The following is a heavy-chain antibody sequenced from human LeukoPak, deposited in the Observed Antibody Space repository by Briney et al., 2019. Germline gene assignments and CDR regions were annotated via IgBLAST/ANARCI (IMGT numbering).Heavy chain of an antibody. CDR1: GGSISSYY. D-gene: IGHD3-10*01. J-gene: IGHJ4*02. V-gene: IGHV4-59*01. CDR2: IYYSGST. CDR3: AKTAKYYYGSETYYFFEY. Sequence: SETLSLTCTVSGGSISSYYWSWIRQPPGKGLEWIGYIYYSGSTNYNPSLKSRVTISLDTSQNQFSLKLTSVTPADTAVYYCAKTAKYYYGSETYYFFEYWGQGTLVTVSS.